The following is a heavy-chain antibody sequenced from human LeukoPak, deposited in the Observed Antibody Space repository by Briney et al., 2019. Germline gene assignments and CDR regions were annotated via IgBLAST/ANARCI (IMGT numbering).Heavy chain of an antibody. CDR2: IRYDGSNK. V-gene: IGHV3-33*01. D-gene: IGHD3-22*01. J-gene: IGHJ5*02. Sequence: GRSLRLSCAASGFTFSSYGMHWVRQAPGKGLEWVAVIRYDGSNKYYADSVKGRFTISRDNSKNTLYLQMNSLRAEDTAVYYCARANYDSSGTWFDPWGQGTLVTVSS. CDR3: ARANYDSSGTWFDP. CDR1: GFTFSSYG.